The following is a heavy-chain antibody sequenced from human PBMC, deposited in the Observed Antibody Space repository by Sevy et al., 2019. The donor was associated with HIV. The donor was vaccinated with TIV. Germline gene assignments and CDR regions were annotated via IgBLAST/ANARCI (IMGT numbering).Heavy chain of an antibody. CDR1: GFTFSSYD. V-gene: IGHV3-48*01. CDR3: ARDKMGGSFDI. J-gene: IGHJ3*02. Sequence: GGSLRLSCAASGFTFSSYDMNWVRQAPGKGLEWVSFITTSGGTIYYADSVKGRFTVSRDSAENSLYLQMNRLRVEDTAVYYCARDKMGGSFDIWGQGTMVTVSS. CDR2: ITTSGGTI. D-gene: IGHD3-16*01.